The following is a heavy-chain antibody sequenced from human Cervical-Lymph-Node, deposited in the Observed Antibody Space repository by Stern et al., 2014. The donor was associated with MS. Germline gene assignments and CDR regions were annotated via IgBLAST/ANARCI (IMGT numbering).Heavy chain of an antibody. V-gene: IGHV3-30*18. Sequence: VQLAESGGGVVQTGTPLRLSCAVSGFILSNYGMHWVRQVPGKELEWAAVISYDSDVKFYADPVKGRFTIARDTPKNTMYLQLNSLKVEDTAVCFCAKKSVGTSGPTTAFDYWGQGTLVTVSS. D-gene: IGHD1-1*01. CDR3: AKKSVGTSGPTTAFDY. J-gene: IGHJ4*02. CDR2: ISYDSDVK. CDR1: GFILSNYG.